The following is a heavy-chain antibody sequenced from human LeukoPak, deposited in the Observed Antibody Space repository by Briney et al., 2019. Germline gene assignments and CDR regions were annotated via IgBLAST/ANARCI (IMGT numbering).Heavy chain of an antibody. D-gene: IGHD2-8*01. Sequence: ASVKVSFKASGGTFSSYAISWVRQAPGQGLEWMGGIIPIFGTANYAQKFQGRVTITADESTSTAYMELSSLRSEDTAVYYCASPNDLLGFDYWGQGTLVTVSS. CDR1: GGTFSSYA. CDR2: IIPIFGTA. J-gene: IGHJ4*02. CDR3: ASPNDLLGFDY. V-gene: IGHV1-69*01.